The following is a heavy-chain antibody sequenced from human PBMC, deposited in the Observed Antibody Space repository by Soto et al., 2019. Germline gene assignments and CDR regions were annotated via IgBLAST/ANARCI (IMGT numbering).Heavy chain of an antibody. J-gene: IGHJ5*02. Sequence: QTLSLTFAISGDSVSSNSAAWNWIRQSPSRGLEWLGRTYYRSKWYIDYAVSVKSRITINPDTSKNQFSLQLNSVTPEDTAVYYCARDEYYGSGSYLNWFDPWGQGTLVTVSS. CDR3: ARDEYYGSGSYLNWFDP. V-gene: IGHV6-1*01. D-gene: IGHD3-10*01. CDR2: TYYRSKWYI. CDR1: GDSVSSNSAA.